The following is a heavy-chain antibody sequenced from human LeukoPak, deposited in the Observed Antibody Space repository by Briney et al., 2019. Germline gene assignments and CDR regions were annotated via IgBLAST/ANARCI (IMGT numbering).Heavy chain of an antibody. V-gene: IGHV1-69*13. J-gene: IGHJ6*03. CDR1: GGTFSSYA. CDR2: VIPIFGTA. Sequence: SVKVSCKASGGTFSSYAISWVRQAPGQGLEWMGGVIPIFGTANYARKFQGRVTITADESTSTAYMELSSLRSEDTAVYYCARVAKGITIFGVAKSTSYYYYMDVWGKGTTVTVSS. CDR3: ARVAKGITIFGVAKSTSYYYYMDV. D-gene: IGHD3-3*01.